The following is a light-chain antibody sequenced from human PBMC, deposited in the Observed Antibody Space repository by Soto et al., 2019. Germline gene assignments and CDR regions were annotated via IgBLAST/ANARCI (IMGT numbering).Light chain of an antibody. V-gene: IGLV1-40*01. Sequence: QPVLTQPPSVSGAPGQRVTISCTGSSSNIGAGYDVYWYQHLPGTAPKLLMYGNSNRPSGVPDRFSGSKSGTSASLAITGLQAEDESDYYCQSYDSSLSGVVFGGGTKLTVL. CDR1: SSNIGAGYD. CDR3: QSYDSSLSGVV. J-gene: IGLJ2*01. CDR2: GNS.